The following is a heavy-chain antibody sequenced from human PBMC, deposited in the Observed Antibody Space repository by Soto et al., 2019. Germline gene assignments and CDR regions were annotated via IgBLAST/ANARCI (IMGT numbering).Heavy chain of an antibody. V-gene: IGHV3-30-3*01. CDR3: ARPLRFLEWLLDGLDY. J-gene: IGHJ4*02. Sequence: GGSLRLSCAASGFTFTTYAMHWVRQAPGKGLEWVAVISFDGSNNYYADSVKGRFTISRDNSKNTLYLQMDSLRVEDTAVYYCARPLRFLEWLLDGLDYWGQGPLVTVYS. CDR1: GFTFTTYA. D-gene: IGHD3-3*01. CDR2: ISFDGSNN.